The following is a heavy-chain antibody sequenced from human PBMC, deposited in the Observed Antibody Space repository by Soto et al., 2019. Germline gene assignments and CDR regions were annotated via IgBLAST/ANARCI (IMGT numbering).Heavy chain of an antibody. V-gene: IGHV4-34*01. D-gene: IGHD6-19*01. CDR2: INHSGST. J-gene: IGHJ4*02. CDR3: ARGSPGSYFDD. Sequence: QVQLQQWGAGLLKPSETLPLTCAVYGGSVSGYYWTWIRQPPGKGLEWIGAINHSGSTNYNPSRKSRGTISVDTSQDQCSLTLGAVTAADTAVYYCARGSPGSYFDDWGQGTLVTVSS. CDR1: GGSVSGYY.